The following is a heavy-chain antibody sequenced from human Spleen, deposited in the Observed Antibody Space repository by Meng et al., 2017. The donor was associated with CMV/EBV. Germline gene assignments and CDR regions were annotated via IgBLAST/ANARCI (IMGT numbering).Heavy chain of an antibody. D-gene: IGHD6-19*01. J-gene: IGHJ5*02. CDR1: GYAFTFYR. V-gene: IGHV1-18*01. CDR2: ISAYNGNT. Sequence: NASGYAFTFYRISWVRQPPGQGLEWMGWISAYNGNTNYAQKLQGRVTMTTDTSTSKAYMELRSLRSDDTAVYYCARAGIAVHNWFGPWGQGTLVTVSS. CDR3: ARAGIAVHNWFGP.